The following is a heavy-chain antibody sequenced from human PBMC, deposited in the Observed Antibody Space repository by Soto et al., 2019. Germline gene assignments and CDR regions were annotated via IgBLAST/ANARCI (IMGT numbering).Heavy chain of an antibody. V-gene: IGHV3-23*01. CDR1: GFTFSSYA. J-gene: IGHJ3*02. CDR2: ISGSGGST. CDR3: AKDLRCKTAVAGCAAFDI. Sequence: PVGSLRLSCAASGFTFSSYAMSWVRQAPGKGLEWVSAISGSGGSTYYADSVKGRFTISRDNSKNTLYLQMNSLRAEDTAVYYCAKDLRCKTAVAGCAAFDIWGQGTMVTVSS. D-gene: IGHD6-19*01.